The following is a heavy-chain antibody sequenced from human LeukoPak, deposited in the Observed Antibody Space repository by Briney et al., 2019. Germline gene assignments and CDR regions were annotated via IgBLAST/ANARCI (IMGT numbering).Heavy chain of an antibody. CDR3: ARDYDSSGYYDPH. J-gene: IGHJ4*02. Sequence: PGGSLRLSCAASGFTFSSYEMNWVRQAPGKGLEWASYISSSGSTIYYADSVKGRFTISRDNAKNSLYLQMNSLRAEDTAVYYCARDYDSSGYYDPHWGQGTLVTVSS. V-gene: IGHV3-48*03. CDR1: GFTFSSYE. D-gene: IGHD3-22*01. CDR2: ISSSGSTI.